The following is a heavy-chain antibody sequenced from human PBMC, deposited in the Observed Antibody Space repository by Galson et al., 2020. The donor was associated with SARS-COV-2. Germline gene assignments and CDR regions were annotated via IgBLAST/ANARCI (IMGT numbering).Heavy chain of an antibody. CDR1: GFTFSSYW. D-gene: IGHD3-10*01. CDR3: ARESLWFGVFRHYPPDY. Sequence: GESLKISCAASGFTFSSYWMSWVRQAPGKGLEWVANIKQDGSEKYYVDSVKGRFTISRDNAKNSLYLQMNSLRAEDTAVYYCARESLWFGVFRHYPPDYWGEGTLVTVSS. V-gene: IGHV3-7*01. CDR2: IKQDGSEK. J-gene: IGHJ4*02.